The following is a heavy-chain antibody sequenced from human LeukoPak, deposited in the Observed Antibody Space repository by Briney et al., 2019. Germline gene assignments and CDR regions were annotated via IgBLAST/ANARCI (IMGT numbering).Heavy chain of an antibody. CDR3: ARGNLAWLRLAY. CDR1: GGSFSGYY. CDR2: INHSGSN. J-gene: IGHJ4*02. V-gene: IGHV4-34*01. Sequence: PSETLSLPCAVYGGSFSGYYGSCTPQPPGKGLEWMGEINHSGSNNSNPSLKSRVTISADTSKNQFSLKLSSVTAADTAVYYCARGNLAWLRLAYWGQGTLVTVSS. D-gene: IGHD5-12*01.